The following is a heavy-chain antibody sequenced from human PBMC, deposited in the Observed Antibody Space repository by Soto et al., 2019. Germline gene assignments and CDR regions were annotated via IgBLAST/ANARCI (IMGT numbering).Heavy chain of an antibody. Sequence: GGSLRLSCAASGFTFSSYGMHWVRQAPGKGLEWVAVIWYDGSNKYYADSVKGRFTISRDNSKNTLYLQMNSLRAEDTAVYYCARGPDCSGGSCLANFDYWGQGTLVTVSS. CDR1: GFTFSSYG. CDR2: IWYDGSNK. D-gene: IGHD2-15*01. J-gene: IGHJ4*02. V-gene: IGHV3-33*01. CDR3: ARGPDCSGGSCLANFDY.